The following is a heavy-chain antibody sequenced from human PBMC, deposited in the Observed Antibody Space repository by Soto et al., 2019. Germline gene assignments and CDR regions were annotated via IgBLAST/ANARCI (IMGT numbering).Heavy chain of an antibody. CDR2: INNDTNSI. J-gene: IGHJ4*02. Sequence: PGGSLRLSCSASGFTFSRFAMHWLRQAPGKGPEWFAYINNDTNSIKYADSVKGRFTISRDNAKNSVDLQMNSLRDEDTAVYYCARSVEGHFDYWGQGTVVTVSS. CDR3: ARSVEGHFDY. CDR1: GFTFSRFA. D-gene: IGHD6-19*01. V-gene: IGHV3-48*02.